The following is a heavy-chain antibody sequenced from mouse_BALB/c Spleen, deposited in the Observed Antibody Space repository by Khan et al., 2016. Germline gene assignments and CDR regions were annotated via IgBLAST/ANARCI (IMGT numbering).Heavy chain of an antibody. J-gene: IGHJ1*01. V-gene: IGHV4-1*02. CDR1: GFDFSRYW. CDR2: INPDSSTI. CDR3: ASTFWYFDV. Sequence: VELVESGGGLVQPGGSLKLSCAASGFDFSRYWMSWVRPAPGKGLEWIGEINPDSSTINYTPSLKDKFIISRDHANNTLYLQMSKVRSEDTALYDGASTFWYFDVWGAGTTVTVAS.